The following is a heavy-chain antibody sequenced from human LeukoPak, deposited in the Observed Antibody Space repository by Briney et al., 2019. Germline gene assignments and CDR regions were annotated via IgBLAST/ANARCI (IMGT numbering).Heavy chain of an antibody. CDR1: GDSLRKSAFY. Sequence: SETLSLTCTVSGDSLRKSAFYWVWIRQPPGKGLEWIGSIYYSGGADYNPSLQSRVTISVDTSKNEFSLKVRSVTAADTAVYYCARDFPYGDYDYWGQGTLVTVSS. V-gene: IGHV4-39*07. CDR3: ARDFPYGDYDY. J-gene: IGHJ4*02. CDR2: IYYSGGA. D-gene: IGHD4-17*01.